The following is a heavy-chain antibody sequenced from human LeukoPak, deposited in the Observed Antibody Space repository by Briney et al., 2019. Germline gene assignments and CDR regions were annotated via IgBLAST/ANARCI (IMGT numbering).Heavy chain of an antibody. CDR3: ASWLDYYDSSGYHGGLFDY. CDR1: HFTFTSSW. Sequence: GGSLRLSCAASHFTFTSSWMSWVRQAPGKGLEWVANIKPDGSEKYYVDSVKGRFTISRDNAKNSLYLQMNSLRAEDTAMYYCASWLDYYDSSGYHGGLFDYWGQGTLVTVSS. V-gene: IGHV3-7*01. CDR2: IKPDGSEK. D-gene: IGHD3-22*01. J-gene: IGHJ4*02.